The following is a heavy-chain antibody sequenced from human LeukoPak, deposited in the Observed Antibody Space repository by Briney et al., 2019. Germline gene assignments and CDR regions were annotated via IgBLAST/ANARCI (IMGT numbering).Heavy chain of an antibody. Sequence: EASVTVSCKASGYIFTGYYMHWVRQAPGQGLEWMGWINPNSGDTNYAQKFQGRVTMTRDTSISTAYMELSRLRSDDTAVYYCARAARSSWYPAPFDYWGQGTLVTVSS. D-gene: IGHD6-13*01. CDR2: INPNSGDT. CDR1: GYIFTGYY. V-gene: IGHV1-2*02. J-gene: IGHJ4*02. CDR3: ARAARSSWYPAPFDY.